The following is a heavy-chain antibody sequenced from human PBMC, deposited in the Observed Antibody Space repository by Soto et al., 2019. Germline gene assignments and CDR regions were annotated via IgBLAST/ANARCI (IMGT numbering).Heavy chain of an antibody. J-gene: IGHJ6*02. V-gene: IGHV5-10-1*01. D-gene: IGHD2-2*01. CDR2: IDPSDSYT. CDR3: ARLCSSATCYAVDGHFYSMDV. CDR1: GYSFTSFW. Sequence: GESLKISCKGSGYSFTSFWIIWVRQMPGKGLEWIGRIDPSDSYTNYNPSFQGHVTMSADKSISTAYLQWSSLQASDTAMYYCARLCSSATCYAVDGHFYSMDVWGRGTTVTVSS.